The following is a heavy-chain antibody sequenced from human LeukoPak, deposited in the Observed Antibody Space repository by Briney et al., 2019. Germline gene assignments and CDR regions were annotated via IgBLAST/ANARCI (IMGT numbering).Heavy chain of an antibody. J-gene: IGHJ6*02. CDR2: ISSSSSYI. CDR3: ARDFVVVVAATLSGIRYGMDV. V-gene: IGHV3-21*01. D-gene: IGHD2-15*01. CDR1: GFTFSSYS. Sequence: GGSLRLSCAASGFTFSSYSMSWVRQAPGKGLEWVSSISSSSSYIYYADSVKGRFTISRDNAKNSLYLQMNSLRAEDTAVYYCARDFVVVVAATLSGIRYGMDVWGQGTTVTVSS.